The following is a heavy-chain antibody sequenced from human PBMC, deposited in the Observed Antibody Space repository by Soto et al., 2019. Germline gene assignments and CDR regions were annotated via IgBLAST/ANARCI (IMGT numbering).Heavy chain of an antibody. CDR2: IIPIFGTA. D-gene: IGHD3-3*01. CDR1: GGTFSSYA. Sequence: GASGKVSCKASGGTFSSYAISWVRQAPGQGLEWMGGIIPIFGTANYAQKFQGRVTITADESTSTAYMELSSLRSEDTAVYYCALFLGYYDFASWGQGTLVNVSS. V-gene: IGHV1-69*13. CDR3: ALFLGYYDFAS. J-gene: IGHJ4*02.